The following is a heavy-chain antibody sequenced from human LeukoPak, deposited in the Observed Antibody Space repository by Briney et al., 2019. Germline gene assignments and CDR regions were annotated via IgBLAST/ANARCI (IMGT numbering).Heavy chain of an antibody. D-gene: IGHD5-12*01. CDR2: IWYDGSNK. CDR1: GFTFSSYA. J-gene: IGHJ4*02. V-gene: IGHV3-33*06. CDR3: AKGRDGYEFDY. Sequence: PGGSPRLSCAASGFTFSSYAMSWVRQAPGKGLEWMALIWYDGSNKYYADSVKGRFTISRDNSKNTLYLQMNSLRAEDTAVYYCAKGRDGYEFDYWGQGTLVTVSS.